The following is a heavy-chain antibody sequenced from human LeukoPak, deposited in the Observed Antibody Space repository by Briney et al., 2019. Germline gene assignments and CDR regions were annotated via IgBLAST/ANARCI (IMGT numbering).Heavy chain of an antibody. CDR3: ARVVPPTDYGSGSYFWDPYYFDY. Sequence: GGSLRLSCAASGFTFSSYSMNWVRQAPGKGLVWVSSISSTSTYIYYADSLKGRFTISRDNAKNSLYLQMNSLRAEDTAVYYCARVVPPTDYGSGSYFWDPYYFDYWGQGTLVTVSS. CDR1: GFTFSSYS. V-gene: IGHV3-21*04. D-gene: IGHD3-10*01. J-gene: IGHJ4*02. CDR2: ISSTSTYI.